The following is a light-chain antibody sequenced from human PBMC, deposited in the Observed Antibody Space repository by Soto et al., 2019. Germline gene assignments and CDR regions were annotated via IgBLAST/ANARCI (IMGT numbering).Light chain of an antibody. J-gene: IGKJ4*01. CDR1: QSVSSNY. V-gene: IGKV3-20*01. Sequence: EIVLTQSPGTLSLSPGERATLSCRASQSVSSNYLAWYQQKPGQAPRLLSYGASIRAPGIPDRFSGSGSGTDFTLTIRRLEPEDFAVYYCQQYGNSLLTFGGGTKVEIK. CDR3: QQYGNSLLT. CDR2: GAS.